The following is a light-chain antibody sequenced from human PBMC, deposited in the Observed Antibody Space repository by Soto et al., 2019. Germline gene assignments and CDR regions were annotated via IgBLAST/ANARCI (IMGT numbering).Light chain of an antibody. J-gene: IGKJ4*01. CDR3: QQYYSTPLT. Sequence: DIVMTQSPDSLAVSLGERATINCKSSQSVLYSPNNKNYLAWYQQKPGQPPKLLIYWASTRESGVPDRFSGGGSGTDFTLTISSRQAEDVAVYYCQQYYSTPLTFGGGTKVEIK. CDR1: QSVLYSPNNKNY. CDR2: WAS. V-gene: IGKV4-1*01.